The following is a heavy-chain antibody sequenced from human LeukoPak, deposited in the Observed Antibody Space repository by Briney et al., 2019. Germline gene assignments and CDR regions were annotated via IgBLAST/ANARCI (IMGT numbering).Heavy chain of an antibody. CDR3: AASVWFGELIDSP. Sequence: RPSETLSLTCAVYGGSFSGYYWSWIRQPPGKGLVWIGEINHSGSTNYNPSLKSRVTISVDTSKNQFSLKLSSVTAADTAVYYCAASVWFGELIDSPWGQGTLVTVSS. V-gene: IGHV4-34*01. D-gene: IGHD3-10*01. CDR1: GGSFSGYY. CDR2: INHSGST. J-gene: IGHJ5*02.